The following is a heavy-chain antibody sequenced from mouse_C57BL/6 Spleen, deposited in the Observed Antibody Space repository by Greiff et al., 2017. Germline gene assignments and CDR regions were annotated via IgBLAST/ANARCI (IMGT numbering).Heavy chain of an antibody. CDR1: GYTFTDYN. D-gene: IGHD1-1*01. CDR3: ASPPFITTVVAPSSNGYFDV. J-gene: IGHJ1*03. Sequence: VQLQQSGPELVKPGASVKMSCKASGYTFTDYNMHWVKQSHGKSLEWIGYINPNNGGTSYNQKFKGKATLTVNKSSSTAYMELRSLTSEDSAVYYCASPPFITTVVAPSSNGYFDVWGTGTTVTVSS. V-gene: IGHV1-22*01. CDR2: INPNNGGT.